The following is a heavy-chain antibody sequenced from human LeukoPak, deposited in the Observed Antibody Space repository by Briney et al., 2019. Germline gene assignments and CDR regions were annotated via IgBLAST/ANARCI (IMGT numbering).Heavy chain of an antibody. CDR1: GYIFTNYW. CDR2: IYPADSDT. V-gene: IGHV5-51*01. D-gene: IGHD3-10*01. Sequence: GESLKISCQVSGYIFTNYWIGWVRQLPGKGLESMGIIYPADSDTTYSPSFEGQDTISADKSIDTVYLQWSSLKASDTATYYCARQSRDGSKTRGYYFDSWGQGTLVTVSS. CDR3: ARQSRDGSKTRGYYFDS. J-gene: IGHJ4*02.